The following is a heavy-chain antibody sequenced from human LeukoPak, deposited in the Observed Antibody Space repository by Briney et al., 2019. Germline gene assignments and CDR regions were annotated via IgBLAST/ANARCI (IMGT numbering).Heavy chain of an antibody. J-gene: IGHJ6*02. CDR3: ARYPYCSSTSCYRAGMDV. D-gene: IGHD2-2*01. Sequence: ASVKVSCKASGYTFTGYYMHWVRQAHGQGLEWMGWINPNSCGTNYAQKFQGRVTMTRDTSINTAYMELSRLRSDDTAVYYCARYPYCSSTSCYRAGMDVWGQGATVTVSS. CDR1: GYTFTGYY. V-gene: IGHV1-2*02. CDR2: INPNSCGT.